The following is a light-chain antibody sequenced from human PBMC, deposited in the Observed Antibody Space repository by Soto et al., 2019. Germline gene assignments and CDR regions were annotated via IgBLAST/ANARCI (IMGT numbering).Light chain of an antibody. CDR1: QTISSS. Sequence: DIQMTQSPSTLSASVGDRVTITCRASQTISSSLAWYQHKPGKAPKLLIFDASTLQTEVPSRFSGSGFGTEFTLTITGLQPDDFATYYCQQHNDYTAVTFGQGTKLEIK. V-gene: IGKV1-5*01. CDR2: DAS. CDR3: QQHNDYTAVT. J-gene: IGKJ2*01.